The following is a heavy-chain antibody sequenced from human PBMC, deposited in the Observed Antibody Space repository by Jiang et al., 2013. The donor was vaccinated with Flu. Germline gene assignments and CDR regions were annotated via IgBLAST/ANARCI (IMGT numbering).Heavy chain of an antibody. D-gene: IGHD6-19*01. CDR3: ARDPRSSGWYRYGMDV. CDR1: GGSISSSNW. J-gene: IGHJ6*02. Sequence: GSGLVKPSGTLSLTCAVSGGSISSSNWWSWVRQPPGKGLEWIGEIYHSGSTNYNPSLKSRVTISVDKSKNQFSLKLSSVTAADTAVYYCARDPRSSGWYRYGMDVWGQGTTVTVSS. V-gene: IGHV4-4*02. CDR2: IYHSGST.